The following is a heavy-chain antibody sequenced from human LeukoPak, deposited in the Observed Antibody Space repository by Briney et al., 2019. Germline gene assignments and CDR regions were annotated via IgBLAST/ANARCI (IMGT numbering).Heavy chain of an antibody. D-gene: IGHD1-14*01. CDR3: ARNNHADDY. Sequence: PGGSLRLSCAASGFTFSSYWMHWVRQVPGKGLVWVSRINTGGSSTTYADSVKGRFTISRDNAKNTLYLQMDSLRAEDTGVYYCARNNHADDYWGQGTLVTVSS. CDR2: INTGGSST. V-gene: IGHV3-74*01. CDR1: GFTFSSYW. J-gene: IGHJ4*02.